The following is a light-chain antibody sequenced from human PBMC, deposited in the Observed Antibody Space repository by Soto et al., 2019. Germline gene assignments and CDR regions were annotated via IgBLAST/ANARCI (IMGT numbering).Light chain of an antibody. J-gene: IGKJ5*01. CDR1: QSINDW. Sequence: DIQMTQSPSTLSASVGDSVTITCRASQSINDWLAWYQQKPGKAPKLLIYDASSLESGVPSRFSATVSGTEFSLTITSLQPEDFATYYCQQLFDSPITFGQGTRLEIK. CDR2: DAS. V-gene: IGKV1-5*01. CDR3: QQLFDSPIT.